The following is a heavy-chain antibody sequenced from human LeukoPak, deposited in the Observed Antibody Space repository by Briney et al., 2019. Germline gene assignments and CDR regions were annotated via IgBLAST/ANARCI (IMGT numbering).Heavy chain of an antibody. CDR2: ISGSGGST. D-gene: IGHD1-20*01. Sequence: PSETLSLTCTVSGGSISSSSYYWGWIRQPPGKGLEWVSAISGSGGSTYYADSVKGRFTISRDNSKNTLYLQMNSLRAEDTAVYYCAKDRRYNWNYLDYWGQGTLVTVSS. V-gene: IGHV3-23*01. CDR3: AKDRRYNWNYLDY. CDR1: GGSISSSSYY. J-gene: IGHJ4*02.